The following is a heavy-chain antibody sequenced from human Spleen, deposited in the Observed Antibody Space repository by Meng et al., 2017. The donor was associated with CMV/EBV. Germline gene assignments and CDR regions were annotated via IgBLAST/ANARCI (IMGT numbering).Heavy chain of an antibody. V-gene: IGHV3-23*01. CDR3: ARDATATTGIYLFDY. J-gene: IGHJ4*02. CDR1: GFTFRSYG. D-gene: IGHD4-17*01. Sequence: GESLKISCTASGFTFRSYGISWVRRAPGKGLEWVSGISGGGGSTFYADSVTGRFTISRDNSKNAVFLQMNGLGAEDTAVYYCARDATATTGIYLFDYWGQGTLVTVSS. CDR2: ISGGGGST.